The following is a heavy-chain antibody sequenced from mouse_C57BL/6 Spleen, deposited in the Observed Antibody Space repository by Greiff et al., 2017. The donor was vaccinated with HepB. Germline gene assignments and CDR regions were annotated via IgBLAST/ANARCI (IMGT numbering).Heavy chain of an antibody. D-gene: IGHD2-5*01. CDR1: GFTFSDYY. Sequence: EVQRVESGGGLVQPGGSLKLSCAASGFTFSDYYMYWVRQTPEKRLEWVAYISNGGGSTYYPDTVKGRFTISIDNAKNTLYLQMSRLKSEDTAMYYCARTGSKNAMDYWGQGTSVTVSS. J-gene: IGHJ4*01. CDR2: ISNGGGST. CDR3: ARTGSKNAMDY. V-gene: IGHV5-12*01.